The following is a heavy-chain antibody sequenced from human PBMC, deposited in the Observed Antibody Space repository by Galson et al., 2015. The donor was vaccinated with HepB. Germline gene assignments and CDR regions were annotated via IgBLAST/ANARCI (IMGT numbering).Heavy chain of an antibody. V-gene: IGHV3-30-3*01. D-gene: IGHD3-22*01. J-gene: IGHJ6*02. CDR2: ISYDGSNK. Sequence: SLRLSCAASGFTFSSYAMHWVRQAPGKGLEWVAVISYDGSNKYYADSVKGRFTISRDNSKNTLYLQMNSLRAEDTAVYYCARPYYYDSSGYVSYYYYGMDVWGQGTTVTVSS. CDR1: GFTFSSYA. CDR3: ARPYYYDSSGYVSYYYYGMDV.